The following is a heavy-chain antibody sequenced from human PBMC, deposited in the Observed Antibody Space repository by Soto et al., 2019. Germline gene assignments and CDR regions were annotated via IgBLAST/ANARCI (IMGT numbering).Heavy chain of an antibody. Sequence: SLTCTVSGGSISDFYLSRIRQPPGKVLEWIGYIYYSGSTNYNPSLKSRVTTSVDTSKNQFSLNLRSMSPADTAVYYCARVGGLAARTFDYWGPGTLVTVSS. CDR3: ARVGGLAARTFDY. CDR2: IYYSGST. V-gene: IGHV4-59*01. J-gene: IGHJ4*02. CDR1: GGSISDFY. D-gene: IGHD6-6*01.